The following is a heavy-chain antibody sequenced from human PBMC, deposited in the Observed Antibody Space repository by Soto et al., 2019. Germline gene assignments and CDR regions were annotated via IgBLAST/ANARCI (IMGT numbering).Heavy chain of an antibody. Sequence: QVQLRESGPGMVRPSGTLSLTCAVSGTSISSTFWWTWVRQPPGKGLEWIGEIYHSGSTKYNPSLXSRVXIXLDKSNNQCSLELRAVTAADTAVYYCATLPPRIVVVKTEIPTWGQGTLVTVSS. D-gene: IGHD2-15*01. V-gene: IGHV4-4*02. CDR3: ATLPPRIVVVKTEIPT. CDR2: IYHSGST. J-gene: IGHJ4*02. CDR1: GTSISSTFW.